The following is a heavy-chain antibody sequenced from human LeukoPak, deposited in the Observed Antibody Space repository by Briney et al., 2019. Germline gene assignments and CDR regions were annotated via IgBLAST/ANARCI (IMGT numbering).Heavy chain of an antibody. CDR3: AADVVAGTFAEYFQH. Sequence: SVKVSCKASGFTFTSSAVQWVRQARGQRLEWIGWIVVGSGNTNYAQKFQERVTITRDMSTSTAYMGLSSLRSEDTAVYYCAADVVAGTFAEYFQHWGQGTLVTVSS. J-gene: IGHJ1*01. D-gene: IGHD6-19*01. CDR1: GFTFTSSA. V-gene: IGHV1-58*01. CDR2: IVVGSGNT.